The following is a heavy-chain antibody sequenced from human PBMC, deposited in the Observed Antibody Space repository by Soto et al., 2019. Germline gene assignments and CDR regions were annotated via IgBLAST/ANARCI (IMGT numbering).Heavy chain of an antibody. V-gene: IGHV3-64*01. CDR1: GFTFSSYA. Sequence: EVQLVESGGGLVQPGGSLRLSCAASGFTFSSYAMHWVRQAPGKGLEYVSGISRNGGSTYYANSVKGRFTISRDNSKSTLYLQVGSLRAEDMPVYYCARSGLPFDYWGQGTLVTVSS. D-gene: IGHD2-21*02. CDR2: ISRNGGST. CDR3: ARSGLPFDY. J-gene: IGHJ4*02.